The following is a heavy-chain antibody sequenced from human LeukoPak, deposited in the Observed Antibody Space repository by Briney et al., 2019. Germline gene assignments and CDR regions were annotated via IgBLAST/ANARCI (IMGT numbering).Heavy chain of an antibody. CDR3: ARGASIAVAGTRGYYFDY. CDR1: GFTFSSYG. D-gene: IGHD6-19*01. CDR2: IWYDGSNK. V-gene: IGHV3-33*01. Sequence: VQPGRSLRLSCAASGFTFSSYGMHWVRQAPGKGLEWVAVIWYDGSNKYYADSVQGRFTMARDNSKNTLYLQMNSLRAEDTAVYYCARGASIAVAGTRGYYFDYWGQGTLVTVSS. J-gene: IGHJ4*02.